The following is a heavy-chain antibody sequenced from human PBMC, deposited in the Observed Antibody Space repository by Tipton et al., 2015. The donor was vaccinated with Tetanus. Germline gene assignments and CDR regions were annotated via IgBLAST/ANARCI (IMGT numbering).Heavy chain of an antibody. Sequence: SLRLSCAASGFTFDDYAMHWVRQAPGKGLEWVSGISWNSGSIGYADSVKGRFTISRDNAKNSLYLQMNSLRAEDTALYYCAKDIVVDTAMAPSFDYWGQGTLVTVSS. D-gene: IGHD5-18*01. V-gene: IGHV3-9*01. CDR3: AKDIVVDTAMAPSFDY. CDR1: GFTFDDYA. J-gene: IGHJ4*02. CDR2: ISWNSGSI.